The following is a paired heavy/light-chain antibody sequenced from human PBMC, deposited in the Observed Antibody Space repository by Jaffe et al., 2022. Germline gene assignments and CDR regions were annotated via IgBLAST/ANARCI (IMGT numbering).Light chain of an antibody. J-gene: IGKJ1*01. CDR3: QQYNTDSRT. CDR1: QNINNW. CDR2: KAS. Sequence: DIQMTQSPSTLSASVGDRVTITCRASQNINNWLAWYQQKPGKAPKVLIYKASSLESGVPSRFSGSGSGTEFTLTINSLQPDDFATYYCQQYNTDSRTFGQGTKVEIK. V-gene: IGKV1-5*03.
Heavy chain of an antibody. CDR3: AKSTPKLGYCSSNSCLFDQ. V-gene: IGHV3-23*01. CDR1: GFTFSDYA. Sequence: EVQLLESGGGLGQPGGSLRLSCAASGFTFSDYAMSWVRQSPGRGLEWVSTISGSGSRTFYAEFAKGRFTVSRDNSRNTLDLQMNSLRAEDIALYYCAKSTPKLGYCSSNSCLFDQWGQGARVIVSS. CDR2: ISGSGSRT. D-gene: IGHD2-2*03. J-gene: IGHJ4*02.